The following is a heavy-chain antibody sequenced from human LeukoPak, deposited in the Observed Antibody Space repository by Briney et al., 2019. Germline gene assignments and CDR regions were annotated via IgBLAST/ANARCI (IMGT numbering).Heavy chain of an antibody. CDR3: ARVRYNYGDSDY. J-gene: IGHJ4*02. CDR2: IYHNGNT. Sequence: TSSETLSLTCAVSGYSISSGYYWGWIRQPPGKGLEWIGTIYHNGNTNYNPSLKSRVTISVDTSKNQFSLKLSSVTAADTAVYYCARVRYNYGDSDYWGQGTLVTVSS. CDR1: GYSISSGYY. D-gene: IGHD5-18*01. V-gene: IGHV4-38-2*01.